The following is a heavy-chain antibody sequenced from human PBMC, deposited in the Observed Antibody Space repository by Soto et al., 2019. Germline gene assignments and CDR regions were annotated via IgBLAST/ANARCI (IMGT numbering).Heavy chain of an antibody. CDR1: GFTFSSYG. Sequence: QVQLVESGGGVVQPGRSLRLSCAASGFTFSSYGMHWVRQAPGKGLDWVALIWYDGSNKLYADSVKGRFTISRENSTTTLYRQMNSLRAEDPAVYYCARDLSSRYVGASRDFQHWVQGTLGSVSS. CDR2: IWYDGSNK. D-gene: IGHD3-22*01. CDR3: ARDLSSRYVGASRDFQH. V-gene: IGHV3-33*01. J-gene: IGHJ1*01.